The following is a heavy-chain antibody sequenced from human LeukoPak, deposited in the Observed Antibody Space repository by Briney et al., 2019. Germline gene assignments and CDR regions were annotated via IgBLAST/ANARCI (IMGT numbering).Heavy chain of an antibody. CDR2: ISAYNGNT. D-gene: IGHD2-2*01. J-gene: IGHJ3*02. Sequence: GASVKVSCKASGYTFTCYGISWVRQAPGQGLEWMGWISAYNGNTNYAQKLQGRVTMTTDTSTSTAYMELRSLRSDDTAVYYCARGPEDIVVVPAAINPFDIWGQGTMVTVSS. V-gene: IGHV1-18*01. CDR1: GYTFTCYG. CDR3: ARGPEDIVVVPAAINPFDI.